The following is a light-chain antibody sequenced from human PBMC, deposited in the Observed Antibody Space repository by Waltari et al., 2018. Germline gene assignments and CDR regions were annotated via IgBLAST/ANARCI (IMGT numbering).Light chain of an antibody. CDR3: QQYNNWST. J-gene: IGKJ1*01. V-gene: IGKV3-15*01. Sequence: EIVMTQSPATLSVSPGERATLSCRASQSLSSNLAWYQQKPDQAPSLLIYGASTRATGIPARFSGSVSGTEFTLTISSLQSEDSAVYYCQQYNNWSTFGQGTKVEIK. CDR1: QSLSSN. CDR2: GAS.